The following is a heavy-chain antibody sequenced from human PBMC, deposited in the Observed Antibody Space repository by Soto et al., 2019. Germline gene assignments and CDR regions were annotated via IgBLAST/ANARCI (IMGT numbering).Heavy chain of an antibody. CDR2: VSGGSRDST. Sequence: GGSMRLSCASSRFMFSSYAMGWVRQAQGKGLEWVSAVSGGSRDSTHYADSVKGRFTVSRDNSKNTLFLQLNSLRADDSAVYYCARAARYCTSASCSSYYYFAMDVWGQGTTVTVSS. CDR1: RFMFSSYA. D-gene: IGHD2-2*01. J-gene: IGHJ6*02. V-gene: IGHV3-23*01. CDR3: ARAARYCTSASCSSYYYFAMDV.